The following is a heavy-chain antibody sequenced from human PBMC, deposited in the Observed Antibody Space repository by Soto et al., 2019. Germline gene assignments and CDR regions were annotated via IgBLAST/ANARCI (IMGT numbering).Heavy chain of an antibody. CDR2: IYWDDDK. D-gene: IGHD3-10*01. Sequence: SGPTLVNPTQTLTLTCTFSGFSLSTSGVGVGWIRQPPGKALEWLALIYWDDDKRYSPSLKSRLTITKDTSKNQVVLTMTNMDPVDTATYYCALTYYYGSGSPNWFDPWGQGTLVTVSS. V-gene: IGHV2-5*02. CDR3: ALTYYYGSGSPNWFDP. CDR1: GFSLSTSGVG. J-gene: IGHJ5*02.